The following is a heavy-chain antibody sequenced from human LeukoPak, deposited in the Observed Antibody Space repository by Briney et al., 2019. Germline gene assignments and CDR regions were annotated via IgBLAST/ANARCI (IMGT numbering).Heavy chain of an antibody. CDR1: GYTFSSYW. V-gene: IGHV3-7*01. CDR3: ARDLLGVTGYTYGRGIDY. CDR2: IKKDGSEK. Sequence: GGSLRLSCAASGYTFSSYWMSWVRQAPGKGLEWVANIKKDGSEKYYVDSVKGRFTISRDNAKTSLYLQMNSLRAEDTAVYYCARDLLGVTGYTYGRGIDYWGQGTLVTVSS. D-gene: IGHD5-18*01. J-gene: IGHJ4*02.